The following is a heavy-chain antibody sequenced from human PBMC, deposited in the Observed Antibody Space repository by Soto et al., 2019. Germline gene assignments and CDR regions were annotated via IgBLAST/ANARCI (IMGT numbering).Heavy chain of an antibody. Sequence: SETLSLTCTVSGGSISSGDYYWSWIRQTPGKGLEWIGYIYYSGSTYYNPSLKSRVTISVDTSKNQFSLKLSSVTAADTAVYYCAREGRITMVRGVISWFDPWGQGTLVTAPQ. CDR2: IYYSGST. CDR3: AREGRITMVRGVISWFDP. D-gene: IGHD3-10*01. V-gene: IGHV4-30-4*01. CDR1: GGSISSGDYY. J-gene: IGHJ5*02.